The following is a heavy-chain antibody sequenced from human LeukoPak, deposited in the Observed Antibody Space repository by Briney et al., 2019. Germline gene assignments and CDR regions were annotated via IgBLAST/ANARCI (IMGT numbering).Heavy chain of an antibody. V-gene: IGHV3-30*18. CDR3: AKVLKLRYFDWLLPSDY. Sequence: GGSLRLSCAASGFTFSNYGMHWVRQGPGKGLEWVAVTSYDGSNKYYADSVKGRFTISRDNSKNTLYLQMNSLRAEDTAVYYCAKVLKLRYFDWLLPSDYWGQGTPVTVSS. CDR1: GFTFSNYG. J-gene: IGHJ4*02. CDR2: TSYDGSNK. D-gene: IGHD3-9*01.